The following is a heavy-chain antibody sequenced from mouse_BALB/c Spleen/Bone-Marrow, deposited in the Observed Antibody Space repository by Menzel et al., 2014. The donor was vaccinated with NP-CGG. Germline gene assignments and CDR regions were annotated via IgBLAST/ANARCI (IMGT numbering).Heavy chain of an antibody. Sequence: VQLQQSDAELVKPGASVKISCKASGYTFTDHAIHWVKQKPDQGLEWIGYISPGDGDIKYNEKFKGKATRTADKSSSTAYMQLSSLTPEDSAVYFCKGWYGRYFDVWGAGTTVTVSS. D-gene: IGHD2-10*02. CDR3: KGWYGRYFDV. CDR2: ISPGDGDI. CDR1: GYTFTDHA. J-gene: IGHJ1*01. V-gene: IGHV1S53*02.